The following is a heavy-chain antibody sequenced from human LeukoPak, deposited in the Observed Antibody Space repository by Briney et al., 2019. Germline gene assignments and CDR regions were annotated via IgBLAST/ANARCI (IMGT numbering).Heavy chain of an antibody. D-gene: IGHD5-18*01. Sequence: GGSLRLSCAASGFTFSSYAMSWVRQAPGKGLEWVSAISGSGGSTYYADSVKGRFTISRDNSKNTPYLQMNSLRAEDTAVYYCATGGGYSYGYKRDYFDYWGQGTLVTVSS. CDR1: GFTFSSYA. CDR3: ATGGGYSYGYKRDYFDY. CDR2: ISGSGGST. V-gene: IGHV3-23*01. J-gene: IGHJ4*02.